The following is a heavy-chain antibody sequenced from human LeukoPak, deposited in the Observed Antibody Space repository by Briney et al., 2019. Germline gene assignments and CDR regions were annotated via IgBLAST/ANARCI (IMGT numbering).Heavy chain of an antibody. V-gene: IGHV3-23*01. Sequence: SCKASGYTFTSYAMSWVRQAPGKGLEWVSAISGSGGSTYYADSVKGRFTISRDNSKNTLYLQMNSLRAEDTAVYYCAKDKSFDYWGQGTLVTVSS. CDR2: ISGSGGST. CDR3: AKDKSFDY. J-gene: IGHJ4*02. CDR1: GYTFTSYA.